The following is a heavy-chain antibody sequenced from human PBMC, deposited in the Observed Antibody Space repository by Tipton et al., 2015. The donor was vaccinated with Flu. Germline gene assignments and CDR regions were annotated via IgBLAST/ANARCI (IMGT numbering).Heavy chain of an antibody. D-gene: IGHD5-12*01. CDR2: IHPDASDT. CDR1: GYFFTSYW. Sequence: QLVQSGAEVKKPGESLMISCKTSGYFFTSYWIAWVRQVPGKGLEWMGMIHPDASDTRYSPSFQGHVSMSADKSIRTAYLHVSSLKASDTAMYYCARRIVATIWAFEVWGQGTMVSVSS. CDR3: ARRIVATIWAFEV. J-gene: IGHJ3*01. V-gene: IGHV5-51*03.